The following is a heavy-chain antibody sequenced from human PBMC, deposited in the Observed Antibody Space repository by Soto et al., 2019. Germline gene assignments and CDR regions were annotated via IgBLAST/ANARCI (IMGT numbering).Heavy chain of an antibody. J-gene: IGHJ6*02. CDR1: GFSISSNY. D-gene: IGHD1-26*01. CDR3: ARKPPSARQGWAVGMDV. Sequence: ELQLVETGGGLIQTGGSLRLSCAASGFSISSNYIAWVRQPPGKGLEWVSTTFSGGNTEYAASVKGRCSISRDNYKNTLYLQMDNLRVEDTAVYYCARKPPSARQGWAVGMDVWGQGTTVSVSS. CDR2: TFSGGNT. V-gene: IGHV3-53*02.